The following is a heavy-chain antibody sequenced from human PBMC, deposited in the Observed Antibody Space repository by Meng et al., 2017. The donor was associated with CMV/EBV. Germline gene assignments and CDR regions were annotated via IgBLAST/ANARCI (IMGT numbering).Heavy chain of an antibody. J-gene: IGHJ4*02. CDR3: ASIDSSGYSVDY. CDR2: ISSSGSTI. CDR1: GFTFSDYY. V-gene: IGHV3-11*04. D-gene: IGHD3-22*01. Sequence: GESLKISCAASGFTFSDYYMSWIRQAPGKGLEWVSYISSSGSTIYYADSVKGRFTISRDNAKNSLYLQMNSLRAEDTAVYYCASIDSSGYSVDYWGQGTLVTVSS.